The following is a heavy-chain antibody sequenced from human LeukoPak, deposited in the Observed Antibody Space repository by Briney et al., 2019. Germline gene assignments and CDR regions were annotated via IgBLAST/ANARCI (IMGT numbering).Heavy chain of an antibody. J-gene: IGHJ4*02. Sequence: PSETLSLTCTVSGGSFSPYYWSWIRQPAGKGLEWIGRIYTSGSTNYNPSLKSRVTMSVDTSKNQFSLKLSSVTVADTAVHYFARGNTLCSGGSCSTNIDYWGQGTLVTVSS. CDR3: ARGNTLCSGGSCSTNIDY. V-gene: IGHV4-4*07. CDR1: GGSFSPYY. CDR2: IYTSGST. D-gene: IGHD2-15*01.